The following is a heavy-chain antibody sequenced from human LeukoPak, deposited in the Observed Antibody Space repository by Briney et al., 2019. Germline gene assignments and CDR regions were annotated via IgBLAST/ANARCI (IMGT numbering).Heavy chain of an antibody. CDR3: GRGNSFDF. CDR1: GFTFSSYD. V-gene: IGHV3-13*01. Sequence: TGGSLRLSCATSGFTFSSYDMHWVRQATGKGLEWVSGIGTGGDTYYPDSVKGRFTISRENAKKSLFLQMNSLRAEDTAVYYCGRGNSFDFWGQGTLVTVSS. J-gene: IGHJ4*02. CDR2: IGTGGDT.